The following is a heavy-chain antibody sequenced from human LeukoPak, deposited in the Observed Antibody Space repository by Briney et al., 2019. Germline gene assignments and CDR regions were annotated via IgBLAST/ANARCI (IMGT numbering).Heavy chain of an antibody. V-gene: IGHV3-48*03. Sequence: GGSLRLSCAASGFTFSSYEMNWVRQAPGKGLEWVSYISSSGSTIYYADFVKGRFSISRDNAKNSLYLQMNSLRAEDTAVYYCAELGITMIGGVWGKGTTVTISS. CDR3: AELGITMIGGV. J-gene: IGHJ6*04. CDR2: ISSSGSTI. CDR1: GFTFSSYE. D-gene: IGHD3-10*02.